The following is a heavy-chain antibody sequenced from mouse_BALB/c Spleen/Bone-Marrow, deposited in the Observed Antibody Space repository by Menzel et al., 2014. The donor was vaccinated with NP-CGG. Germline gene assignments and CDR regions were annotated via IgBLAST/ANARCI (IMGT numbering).Heavy chain of an antibody. CDR3: ARAYYRYAMDY. CDR2: IYYSGTI. D-gene: IGHD2-14*01. J-gene: IGHJ4*01. CDR1: GISITTGHYR. V-gene: IGHV3-5*02. Sequence: EVQLQQSGPGLVKPSQTVSLTCTVTGISITTGHYRWSWIRQFPGNKLEWIGYIYYSGTITYNPSLTRRTTITRDTSKNQFFLEMNSLTAEDTATYYCARAYYRYAMDYWGQGTSVTVSS.